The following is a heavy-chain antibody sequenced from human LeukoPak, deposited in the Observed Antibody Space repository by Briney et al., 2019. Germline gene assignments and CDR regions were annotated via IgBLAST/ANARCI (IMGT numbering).Heavy chain of an antibody. CDR2: INHSGST. CDR1: GGSFSGYY. J-gene: IGHJ6*02. CDR3: ARGWYGMDV. Sequence: SETLSLTCAVYGGSFSGYYWSWIRQPQGKGLEWIGEINHSGSTNYNPSLKSRVTISVDTSKNQFSLKLSSVTAADTAVYYCARGWYGMDVWGQGTTVTVSS. V-gene: IGHV4-34*01.